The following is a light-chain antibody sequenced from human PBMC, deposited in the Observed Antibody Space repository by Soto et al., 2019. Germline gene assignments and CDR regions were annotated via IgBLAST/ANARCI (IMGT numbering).Light chain of an antibody. CDR3: LHYNSYSEA. CDR1: QTISSW. Sequence: IQMTQSPSTLSGSVGDRVTNTYWASQTISSWLAWYQQKPGKAPKLLIYKASTLKSGVPSRFSGSGSGTEFTLTISSLQPDDFATYYCLHYNSYSEAFSQGTKVDIK. V-gene: IGKV1-5*03. J-gene: IGKJ1*01. CDR2: KAS.